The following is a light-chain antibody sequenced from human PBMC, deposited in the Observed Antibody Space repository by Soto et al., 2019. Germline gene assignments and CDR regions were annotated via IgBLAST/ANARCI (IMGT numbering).Light chain of an antibody. CDR2: AAS. Sequence: IQMTPSPSSLPASVVDRFTMTCRASQSIGNYLNWYQQIPGRAPKLLIYAASSLQSGVPSRFSGSGSGTDFTLTITSVQTEDLATYYCQPSYITPTFGPGTRLEIK. V-gene: IGKV1-39*01. J-gene: IGKJ5*01. CDR3: QPSYITPT. CDR1: QSIGNY.